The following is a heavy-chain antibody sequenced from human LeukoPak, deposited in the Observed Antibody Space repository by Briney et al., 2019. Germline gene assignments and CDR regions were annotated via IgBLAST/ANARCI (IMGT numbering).Heavy chain of an antibody. D-gene: IGHD6-13*01. J-gene: IGHJ4*02. V-gene: IGHV1-2*02. CDR3: ARVWLDSSSWSKGAFDY. CDR1: GYTFTGYY. Sequence: GASVKVSCKASGYTFTGYYMHWVRQAPGQGLEWMGWINPNSGGTNYAQKFQGRVTMTRDTSISTAYMELSRLRSGDTAVYYCARVWLDSSSWSKGAFDYWGQGTLVTVSS. CDR2: INPNSGGT.